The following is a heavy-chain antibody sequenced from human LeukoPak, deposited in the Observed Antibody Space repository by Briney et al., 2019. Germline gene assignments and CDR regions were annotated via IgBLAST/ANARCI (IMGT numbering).Heavy chain of an antibody. D-gene: IGHD1-26*01. CDR2: ISNSGSTI. J-gene: IGHJ4*02. CDR1: GFTFNIYE. Sequence: GGSLRLSCAASGFTFNIYEMNWVRQAPGKGLEWVSYISNSGSTIYYAHSVKGRFTISRDNAKNSLYLQMNSLRAEDTAVYYCARGGGSYPFFDYWGQGTLVTVSS. V-gene: IGHV3-48*03. CDR3: ARGGGSYPFFDY.